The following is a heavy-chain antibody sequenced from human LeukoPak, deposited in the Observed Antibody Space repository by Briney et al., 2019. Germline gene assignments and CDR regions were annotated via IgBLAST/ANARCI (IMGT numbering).Heavy chain of an antibody. CDR3: ARRGVVTAIQYDAFDI. Sequence: SQTLSLTCAISGDSVSSNSAAWNWIRQSPSRGLEWLGRTYYRSKWYNDYAVSVKSRITINPDTSKNQFSLQLNSVTPEDTAVYYCARRGVVTAIQYDAFDIWGQGTMVTVSS. J-gene: IGHJ3*02. D-gene: IGHD2-21*02. V-gene: IGHV6-1*01. CDR2: TYYRSKWYN. CDR1: GDSVSSNSAA.